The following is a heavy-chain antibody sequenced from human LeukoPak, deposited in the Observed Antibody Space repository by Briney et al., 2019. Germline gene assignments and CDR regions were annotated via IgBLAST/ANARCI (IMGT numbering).Heavy chain of an antibody. V-gene: IGHV1-69*13. Sequence: GASVKVSCKASGGTFSSYAISWVRQAPGQGLEWMGGIIPIFGTANYAQKFQGRVTITADESTSTAYMELSSLRSEDTAVYYCARDRGYYDSSGYYSRGYAFDIWGQGTMVTVSS. D-gene: IGHD3-22*01. CDR1: GGTFSSYA. J-gene: IGHJ3*02. CDR2: IIPIFGTA. CDR3: ARDRGYYDSSGYYSRGYAFDI.